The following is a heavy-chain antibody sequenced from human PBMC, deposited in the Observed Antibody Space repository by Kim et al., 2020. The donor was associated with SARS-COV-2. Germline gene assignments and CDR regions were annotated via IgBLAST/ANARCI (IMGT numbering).Heavy chain of an antibody. J-gene: IGHJ4*02. D-gene: IGHD3-3*01. CDR2: VFYSGTT. V-gene: IGHV4-59*11. CDR1: GCSMISHY. CDR3: ERVDFWSGSDY. Sequence: SETLSLTCTVSGCSMISHYWNWIRQTPGKVLEWIGYVFYSGTTNYNPSLNSRVTISVDTSKNPSSLSLNSVTAADTAVYYCERVDFWSGSDYWGQGTLVTVST.